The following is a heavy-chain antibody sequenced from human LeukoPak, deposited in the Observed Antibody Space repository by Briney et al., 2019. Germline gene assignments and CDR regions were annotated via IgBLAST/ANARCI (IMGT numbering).Heavy chain of an antibody. D-gene: IGHD6-6*01. CDR1: GGSISSYY. CDR3: ARVDSTSDAFDI. J-gene: IGHJ3*02. Sequence: SETLSLTCTVSGGSISSYYWSWIRQPPGKGLEWIGYFYYSGSTNYNPSLKSRVTISVDTSKNQFSLKLSSVTAADTAVYYCARVDSTSDAFDIWGQGTMVTVSS. V-gene: IGHV4-59*01. CDR2: FYYSGST.